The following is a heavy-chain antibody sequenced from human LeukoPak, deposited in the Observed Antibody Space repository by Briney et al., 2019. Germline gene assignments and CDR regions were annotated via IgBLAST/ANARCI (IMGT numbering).Heavy chain of an antibody. CDR3: ARAPRLFDYYSPSRPKRDAFDI. CDR1: GGSISGYY. Sequence: SETLSLTCTVSGGSISGYYWSWIRQPPGKGLEWIGEINHSGSTNYNPSLKSRVTISVDTSKNQFSLRLSSVTAADTAVYYCARAPRLFDYYSPSRPKRDAFDIWGQGTMVTVSS. J-gene: IGHJ3*02. D-gene: IGHD3-10*01. V-gene: IGHV4-34*01. CDR2: INHSGST.